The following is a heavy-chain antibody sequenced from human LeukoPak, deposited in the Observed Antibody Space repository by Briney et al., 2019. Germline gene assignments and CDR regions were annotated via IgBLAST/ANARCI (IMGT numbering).Heavy chain of an antibody. Sequence: GESLKISCQGSGYTFTTYWIGWVRQMPGRSLEWMGIIYPGDSDTRYSPSFQGQVTISADKSINTAYLRWSSLKASDTAMYYCARSPCGGDCYSGHFQHWGQGTLVTVSS. CDR3: ARSPCGGDCYSGHFQH. J-gene: IGHJ1*01. D-gene: IGHD2-21*02. CDR2: IYPGDSDT. V-gene: IGHV5-51*01. CDR1: GYTFTTYW.